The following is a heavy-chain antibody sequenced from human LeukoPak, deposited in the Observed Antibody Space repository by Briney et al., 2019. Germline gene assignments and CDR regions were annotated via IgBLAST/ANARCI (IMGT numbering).Heavy chain of an antibody. Sequence: GGSLRLSCAASGFTFSSYGMSWVRQAPGKGLEWVSAISGSGGSTYYADSVKGRVTISRDNSKNTLYLQMNSLRAEDTAVYYCAKRKYFDRGEFDPWGQGTLVTVSS. CDR3: AKRKYFDRGEFDP. CDR1: GFTFSSYG. D-gene: IGHD3-9*01. CDR2: ISGSGGST. J-gene: IGHJ5*02. V-gene: IGHV3-23*01.